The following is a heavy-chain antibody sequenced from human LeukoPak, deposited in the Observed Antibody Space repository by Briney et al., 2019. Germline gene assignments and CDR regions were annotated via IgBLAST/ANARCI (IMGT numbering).Heavy chain of an antibody. V-gene: IGHV4-34*01. CDR3: ARLASYYDSSGYSGPEYFDY. CDR2: INHSGST. D-gene: IGHD3-22*01. Sequence: SETLSLTCGVYGGSFSGYYWRWIRQLPGKGVEWFGEINHSGSTNYSPSLKSRVSISVDTSKNQFSLKLSSVTAADTAVYYCARLASYYDSSGYSGPEYFDYWGQGTLVTVSS. CDR1: GGSFSGYY. J-gene: IGHJ4*02.